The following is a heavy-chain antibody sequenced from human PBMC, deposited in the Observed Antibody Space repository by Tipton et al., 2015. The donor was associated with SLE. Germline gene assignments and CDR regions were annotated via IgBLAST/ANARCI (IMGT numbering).Heavy chain of an antibody. D-gene: IGHD6-19*01. Sequence: SGFTFSSYGMHWVRQAPGKGLEWVAFIRYDGSNKYYADSVKGRFTISRDNSKNTLYLQMNSLRAEDTAVYYCAKKAVAGRNYYYGMDVWGQGTTVTVSS. CDR1: GFTFSSYG. V-gene: IGHV3-30*02. J-gene: IGHJ6*02. CDR3: AKKAVAGRNYYYGMDV. CDR2: IRYDGSNK.